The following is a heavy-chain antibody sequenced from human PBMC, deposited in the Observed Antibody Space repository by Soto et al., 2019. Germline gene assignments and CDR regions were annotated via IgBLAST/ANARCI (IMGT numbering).Heavy chain of an antibody. CDR2: INAGNGNT. D-gene: IGHD5-12*01. CDR3: ARDPRVTYSGYGHYGMAV. V-gene: IGHV1-3*01. J-gene: IGHJ6*02. CDR1: GYTFTRYA. Sequence: GASVKVSCKASGYTFTRYAMHWVRQAPGQRLEWMGWINAGNGNTKYSQKFQGGVTITRDTSASTAYMELRSLRSDDTAVYYCARDPRVTYSGYGHYGMAVWGQGTTVTVSS.